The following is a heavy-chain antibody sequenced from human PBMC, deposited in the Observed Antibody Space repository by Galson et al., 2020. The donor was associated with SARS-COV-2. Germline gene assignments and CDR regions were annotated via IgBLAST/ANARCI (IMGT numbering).Heavy chain of an antibody. CDR2: ISYDGSNK. J-gene: IGHJ4*02. Sequence: GGSLRLSCAASGFTFSSYAMHWVRQAPGKGLEWVAVISYDGSNKYYADSVKGRFTISRDNSKNTLYLQMNSLRAEDTAVYYCAREAGYDSSGYSYYFDYWGQGTLVTVSS. D-gene: IGHD3-22*01. CDR1: GFTFSSYA. CDR3: AREAGYDSSGYSYYFDY. V-gene: IGHV3-30-3*01.